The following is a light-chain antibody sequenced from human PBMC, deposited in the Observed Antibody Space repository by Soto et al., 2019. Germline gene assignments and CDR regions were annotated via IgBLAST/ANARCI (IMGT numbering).Light chain of an antibody. Sequence: DTQMTQSPSSLSASVGDRVTITCRASQSISDYLNWFRQKPGKAPSLLIYRASILQSGVPSRFSGRGSGTDFTLTISDLQPEDSATYYCQQSASPPLTFGGGTKVEIK. V-gene: IGKV1-39*01. CDR2: RAS. CDR1: QSISDY. J-gene: IGKJ4*01. CDR3: QQSASPPLT.